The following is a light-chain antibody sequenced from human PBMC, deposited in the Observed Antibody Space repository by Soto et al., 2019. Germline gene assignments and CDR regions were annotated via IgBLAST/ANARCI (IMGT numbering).Light chain of an antibody. CDR3: QQYGSSVWT. J-gene: IGKJ1*01. Sequence: EVVLTQSPGTLSLSPGERATLSCRASQRVSSGYLAWYQQKPGQAPRLLIYGASSRATGIPDRFSGRGSGAGFTLTISRLEPEDFAVYYCQQYGSSVWTFGQGTKVDI. CDR1: QRVSSGY. CDR2: GAS. V-gene: IGKV3-20*01.